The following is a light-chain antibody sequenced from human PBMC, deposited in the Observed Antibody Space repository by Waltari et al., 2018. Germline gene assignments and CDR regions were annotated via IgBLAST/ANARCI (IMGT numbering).Light chain of an antibody. J-gene: IGKJ2*01. CDR1: QSVSSY. V-gene: IGKV3-11*01. Sequence: ESVLTQYTATVSWYPGERAALSCRASQSVSSYLAWYQLKPGQAPRLLIYGASNRATGIPARFSGSASGTDFTLTINSLEPEDFAVYYCLQSSNWYTFGQGTKLEIK. CDR2: GAS. CDR3: LQSSNWYT.